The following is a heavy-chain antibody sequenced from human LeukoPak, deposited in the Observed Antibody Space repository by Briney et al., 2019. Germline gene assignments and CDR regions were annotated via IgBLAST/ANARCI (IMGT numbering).Heavy chain of an antibody. Sequence: GGSLRLSCAASGFTFSSYAMHWVRQAPGKGLEWVAVISYDGSNKYYADSVKGRFTISRDNSKNTLYLQMNSLRAEDTAVYYCAKWLTYCSGGNCYGGEGFWGQGTLVTVSS. CDR3: AKWLTYCSGGNCYGGEGF. CDR2: ISYDGSNK. J-gene: IGHJ4*02. V-gene: IGHV3-30-3*02. D-gene: IGHD2-15*01. CDR1: GFTFSSYA.